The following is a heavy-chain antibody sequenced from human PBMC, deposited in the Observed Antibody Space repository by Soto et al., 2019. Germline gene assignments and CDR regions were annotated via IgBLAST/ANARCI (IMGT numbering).Heavy chain of an antibody. Sequence: QVQLVQSGAEVKKPGSSVKVSCKASGGTFSSYAISWVRQAPGQGLEWMGGIIPIFGTANYAQKFQGRVTITEDESTSTAYMELSSLRSEDTAVYYCARDFRYSGYDVNYYYYGMDVWGQGTTVTVSS. V-gene: IGHV1-69*01. CDR2: IIPIFGTA. J-gene: IGHJ6*02. CDR1: GGTFSSYA. D-gene: IGHD5-12*01. CDR3: ARDFRYSGYDVNYYYYGMDV.